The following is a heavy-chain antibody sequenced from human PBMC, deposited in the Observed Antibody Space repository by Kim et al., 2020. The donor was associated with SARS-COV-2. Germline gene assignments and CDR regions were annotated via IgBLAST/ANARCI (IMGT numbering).Heavy chain of an antibody. CDR2: IRSKAYGGTT. J-gene: IGHJ4*02. CDR1: GFTFGDYA. V-gene: IGHV3-49*03. CDR3: MSSGYSSSRGSFDY. D-gene: IGHD6-13*01. Sequence: GGSLRLSCTASGFTFGDYAMSWFRQAPGKGLEWVGFIRSKAYGGTTEYAASVKGRFTISRDDSKSIAYLQMNSLKTEDTAVYYCMSSGYSSSRGSFDYWGQGTLVTVSS.